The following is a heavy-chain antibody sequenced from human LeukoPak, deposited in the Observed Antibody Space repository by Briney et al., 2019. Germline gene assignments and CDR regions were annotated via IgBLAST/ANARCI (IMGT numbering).Heavy chain of an antibody. CDR1: GFSLSRSGMR. J-gene: IGHJ3*02. V-gene: IGHV2-70*04. CDR3: ARIGLGDLYDVFDI. D-gene: IGHD3-16*01. CDR2: IDWDDTK. Sequence: SGPTLVNPTQTLTLTCTFSGFSLSRSGMRVSWIRQPPGKALEWLARIDWDDTKSYSTSLKTRLTISKDTSKNQVVLTMTNMDPVDTATYYCARIGLGDLYDVFDIWGQGTMVTVSS.